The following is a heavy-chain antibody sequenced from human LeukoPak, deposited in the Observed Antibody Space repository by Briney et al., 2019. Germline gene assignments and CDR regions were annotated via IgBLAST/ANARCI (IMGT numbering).Heavy chain of an antibody. CDR2: IIQDGSVT. J-gene: IGHJ6*03. D-gene: IGHD3-22*01. V-gene: IGHV3-74*01. CDR1: GITFSNYY. CDR3: ARAAGYYDRWGYYYYYYMDV. Sequence: GSLRLSCVTSGITFSNYYMHWVRQVPGEGLGWVSHIIQDGSVTSYADSVKGRFTISRDNAKNTVYLQLNNLRAEDTAVYYCARAAGYYDRWGYYYYYYMDVWGKGTTVTVSS.